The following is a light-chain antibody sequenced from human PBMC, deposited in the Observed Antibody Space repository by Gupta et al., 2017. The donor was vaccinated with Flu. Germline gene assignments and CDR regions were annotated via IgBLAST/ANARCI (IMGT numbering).Light chain of an antibody. Sequence: SLLSASVGDRVTITCQASEDISKYLNWYQQKPGKAPKLLIYEASNWETGVPSRFSGSGSGIHFTLSISSRQPEDIGPYYCQQNDNGPIFTFGHGTRVDV. CDR1: EDISKY. V-gene: IGKV1-33*01. CDR3: QQNDNGPIFT. CDR2: EAS. J-gene: IGKJ3*01.